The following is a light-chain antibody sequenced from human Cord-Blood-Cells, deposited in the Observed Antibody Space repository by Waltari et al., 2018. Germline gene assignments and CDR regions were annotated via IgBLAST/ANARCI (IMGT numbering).Light chain of an antibody. CDR3: QQYNNWPRT. Sequence: EIVMTQYPATLSVSPGERATLSCRASQSVSSNLAWYQQKPGQAPRLLIYGASTRATGIPARCSGSGSGTEFTLTISSLQSEDFAVYYCQQYNNWPRTFGQGTRVEIK. CDR2: GAS. CDR1: QSVSSN. J-gene: IGKJ1*01. V-gene: IGKV3-15*01.